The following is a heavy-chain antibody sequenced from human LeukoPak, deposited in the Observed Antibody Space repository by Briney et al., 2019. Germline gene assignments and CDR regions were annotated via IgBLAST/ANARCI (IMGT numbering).Heavy chain of an antibody. J-gene: IGHJ4*02. Sequence: GSLRLSCAASGFTFSSYAMHWVRQAPGKGLEWVAVISYDGSNKYYADSVKGRFTISRDNSKNTLYLQMNSLRAEDTAVYYCAREEDSSSSCFDYWGQGTLVTVSS. CDR3: AREEDSSSSCFDY. CDR1: GFTFSSYA. D-gene: IGHD6-6*01. CDR2: ISYDGSNK. V-gene: IGHV3-30-3*01.